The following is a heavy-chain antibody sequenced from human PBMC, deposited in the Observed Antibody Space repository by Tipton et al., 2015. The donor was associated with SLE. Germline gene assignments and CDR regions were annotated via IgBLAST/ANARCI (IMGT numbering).Heavy chain of an antibody. CDR1: GYSFTSYW. D-gene: IGHD6-25*01. Sequence: QSGPEVKKPGESLKISCKGSGYSFTSYWIGWVRQMPGKGLEWMGIIYPGDSDTRYSPSFQGQVTISADKSIGTAYLQWISLKASDTAVYYCAGRYAATAPFDYWGQGPLVTVSS. V-gene: IGHV5-51*01. CDR2: IYPGDSDT. J-gene: IGHJ4*02. CDR3: AGRYAATAPFDY.